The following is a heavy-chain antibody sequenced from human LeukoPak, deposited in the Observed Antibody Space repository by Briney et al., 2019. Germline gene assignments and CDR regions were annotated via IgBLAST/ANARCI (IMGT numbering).Heavy chain of an antibody. D-gene: IGHD3-9*01. Sequence: GGSLRLSCAASGFTFSSYSMNWVRQAPGKGLEWVSYISSSSSTIYYADSVKGRFTISRDNAKNSLYLQMNSLRAEDTAVYYCARGRYFDWLPFVDAFDIWGQGTMVTVSS. CDR2: ISSSSSTI. V-gene: IGHV3-48*01. J-gene: IGHJ3*02. CDR3: ARGRYFDWLPFVDAFDI. CDR1: GFTFSSYS.